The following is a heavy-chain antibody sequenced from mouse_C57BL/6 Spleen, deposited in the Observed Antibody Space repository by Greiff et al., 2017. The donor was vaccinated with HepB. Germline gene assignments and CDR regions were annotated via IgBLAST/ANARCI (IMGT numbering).Heavy chain of an antibody. CDR3: AREGAYITTVVAPGYFDV. Sequence: VQLQQSGPELVKPGASVKISCKASGYAFSSSWMNWVKQRPGKGLEWIGRIYPGDGDTNYNGKFKGKATLTADKSSSTAYMQLSSLTSEDSAVYFCAREGAYITTVVAPGYFDVWGTGTTVTVSS. D-gene: IGHD1-1*01. V-gene: IGHV1-82*01. CDR1: GYAFSSSW. J-gene: IGHJ1*03. CDR2: IYPGDGDT.